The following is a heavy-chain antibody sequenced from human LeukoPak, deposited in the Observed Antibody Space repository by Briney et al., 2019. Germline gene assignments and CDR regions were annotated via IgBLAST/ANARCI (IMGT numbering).Heavy chain of an antibody. Sequence: PSQTLSLTCAVSGGSINSGGYSWSWIRQPPGKGLEWIGYIYHSGSTYYNPSLKSRVTISVDRSKNQFSLKLSSVTAADTAVYYCARASGYSYESFDYWGQGTLVTVSS. CDR3: ARASGYSYESFDY. CDR1: GGSINSGGYS. J-gene: IGHJ4*02. D-gene: IGHD5-18*01. V-gene: IGHV4-30-2*01. CDR2: IYHSGST.